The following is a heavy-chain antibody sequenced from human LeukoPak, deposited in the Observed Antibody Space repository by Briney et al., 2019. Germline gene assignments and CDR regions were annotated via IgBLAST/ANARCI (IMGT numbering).Heavy chain of an antibody. CDR2: IIPILGIA. D-gene: IGHD6-19*01. V-gene: IGHV1-69*04. CDR1: GGTFSSYA. J-gene: IGHJ4*02. Sequence: SAKVSCKASGGTFSSYAIGWVRQAPGQGLEWMGRIIPILGIANYAQKFQGRVTITADKSTSTAYMELSSLRSEDTAVYYCARAAQWLALDYWGQGTLVTVSS. CDR3: ARAAQWLALDY.